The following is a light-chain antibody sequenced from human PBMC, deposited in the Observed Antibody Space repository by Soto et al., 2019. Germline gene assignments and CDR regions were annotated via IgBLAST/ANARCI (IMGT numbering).Light chain of an antibody. J-gene: IGKJ2*01. V-gene: IGKV3-15*01. CDR3: QHYDNWPYT. CDR1: QSVSSN. CDR2: GAS. Sequence: EIVMTQSPATLSVSPGERATLSCRASQSVSSNLAWYQQKPGQAPRLLIYGASTRATGIPARVSGGGSGTEFTLTISSLQSEDFAVYYCQHYDNWPYTFGQGTKLEIK.